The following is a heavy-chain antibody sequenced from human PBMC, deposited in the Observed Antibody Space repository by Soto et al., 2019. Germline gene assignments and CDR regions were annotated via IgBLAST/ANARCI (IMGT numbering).Heavy chain of an antibody. CDR1: GFTFDDYA. V-gene: IGHV3-43D*03. J-gene: IGHJ4*02. Sequence: GGSLRLSCAASGFTFDDYAMHWVRQAPGKGLEWVTLISWDGGSTYYADSVKGRFTISRDNSKNSLYLQMNSVRAEDTALYYCAKDYDILTGYDYWGQGTLVTVSS. CDR3: AKDYDILTGYDY. D-gene: IGHD3-9*01. CDR2: ISWDGGST.